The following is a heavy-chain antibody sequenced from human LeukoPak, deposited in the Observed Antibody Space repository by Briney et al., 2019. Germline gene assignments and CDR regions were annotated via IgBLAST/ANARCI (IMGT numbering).Heavy chain of an antibody. CDR1: GFTFSSFT. D-gene: IGHD3-22*01. Sequence: GGSLRLSCATSGFTFSSFTMNWVRQAPGKGLEWVSYISSSGSSIYYADSVKGRFTISRDNAKKSLYLQMHSLRAEDTAVYYCARDSHKFDSSGYYPDAFDIWGQGTMVTVSS. CDR3: ARDSHKFDSSGYYPDAFDI. J-gene: IGHJ3*02. V-gene: IGHV3-48*04. CDR2: ISSSGSSI.